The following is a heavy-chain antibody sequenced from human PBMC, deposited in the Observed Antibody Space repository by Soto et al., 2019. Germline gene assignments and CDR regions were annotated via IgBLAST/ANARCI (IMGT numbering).Heavy chain of an antibody. D-gene: IGHD6-13*01. J-gene: IGHJ4*02. V-gene: IGHV3-30*18. CDR1: GFTLISYG. CDR2: ISYDGSTE. Sequence: QVQLVESGGGVVQPGRSLRLSCAASGFTLISYGMSWVRQAPGKGLEWVADISYDGSTEYYADSVKGRFTISRDNSKSTVYLQMNGLRAEDTAVYYCAKDYSSSWYYHDYWGQGTLVTVSS. CDR3: AKDYSSSWYYHDY.